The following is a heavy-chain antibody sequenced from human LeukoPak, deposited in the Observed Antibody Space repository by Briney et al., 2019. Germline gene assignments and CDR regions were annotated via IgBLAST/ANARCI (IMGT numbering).Heavy chain of an antibody. V-gene: IGHV3-64D*06. CDR2: ISSNGDNT. CDR1: GFTFSTYV. CDR3: VRGTGY. Sequence: GGSLRLSCSVSGFTFSTYVMHWVRQAPGKGLEYVSTISSNGDNTYYADSVKGRFTISRDNSKNTLYLQMSSLRADDTAVYYCVRGTGYWGQGTLVTVSS. J-gene: IGHJ4*02.